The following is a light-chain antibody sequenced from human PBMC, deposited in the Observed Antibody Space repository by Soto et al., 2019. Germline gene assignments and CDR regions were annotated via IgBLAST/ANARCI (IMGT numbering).Light chain of an antibody. CDR2: VIN. Sequence: QSVLTQPASVSGSPGQSITISCTGTSSDVGAYNYVSWYQHHPGKAPRLMTYVINNRPSGVSSRFPGSKSGNTASLTISGLQAEDEADYYCGSYTISGTWVLGGGTKVTGL. CDR1: SSDVGAYNY. V-gene: IGLV2-14*01. J-gene: IGLJ3*02. CDR3: GSYTISGTWV.